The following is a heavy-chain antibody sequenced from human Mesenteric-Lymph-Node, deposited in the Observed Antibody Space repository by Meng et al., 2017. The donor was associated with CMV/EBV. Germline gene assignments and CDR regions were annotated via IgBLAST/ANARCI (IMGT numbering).Heavy chain of an antibody. D-gene: IGHD6-6*01. V-gene: IGHV3-53*01. CDR1: GFTVSSNY. CDR2: IYSGGST. CDR3: ARETIAARSSWFDP. J-gene: IGHJ5*02. Sequence: GESLKISCVASGFTVSSNYMSWVRQAPGKGLEWVSVIYSGGSTYYADSVKGRFTISRDNSKNTLYLQMNSLRAEDTAVYYCARETIAARSSWFDPWGQGTLVTVSS.